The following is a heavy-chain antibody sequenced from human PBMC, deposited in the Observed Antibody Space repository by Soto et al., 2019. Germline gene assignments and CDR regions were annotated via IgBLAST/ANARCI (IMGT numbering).Heavy chain of an antibody. Sequence: GASGKVPGQASGYTVTSYAMHWVRQAPGQRLEWMGWINAGNGNTKYSQKSQGRVTITRDTSASTAYMELSSLRSEDTAVYYCARARVVPAAITSENWFDPWGQGTLVTVSS. CDR2: INAGNGNT. V-gene: IGHV1-3*01. D-gene: IGHD2-2*01. CDR1: GYTVTSYA. CDR3: ARARVVPAAITSENWFDP. J-gene: IGHJ5*02.